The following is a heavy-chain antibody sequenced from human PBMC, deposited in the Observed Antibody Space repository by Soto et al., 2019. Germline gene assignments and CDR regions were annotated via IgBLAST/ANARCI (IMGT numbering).Heavy chain of an antibody. Sequence: GASVXVAFKSSLYTLTVYYMHFSRQAPGQGLECMGWINPNSGSTTYAQRFQGRVTLTRDTSISTAYMELRGLRSDDTAVFYCATVDAVVGIWLETWGPGTLVKVYS. J-gene: IGHJ5*02. CDR2: INPNSGST. CDR1: LYTLTVYY. V-gene: IGHV1-2*02. CDR3: ATVDAVVGIWLET. D-gene: IGHD6-19*01.